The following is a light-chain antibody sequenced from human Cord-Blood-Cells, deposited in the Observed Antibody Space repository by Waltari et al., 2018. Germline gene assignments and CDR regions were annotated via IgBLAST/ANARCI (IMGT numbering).Light chain of an antibody. CDR2: DVS. J-gene: IGLJ3*02. CDR1: SSDVGGYNY. Sequence: QSALTQPASVSGSPGQSITISCTGTSSDVGGYNYVSCYQQPPGKAPKLTIYDVSNRPSGVSNRFSGSKSGNTASLTISGLQAEDEADYYCSSYTSSSTWVFGGGTKLTVL. CDR3: SSYTSSSTWV. V-gene: IGLV2-14*01.